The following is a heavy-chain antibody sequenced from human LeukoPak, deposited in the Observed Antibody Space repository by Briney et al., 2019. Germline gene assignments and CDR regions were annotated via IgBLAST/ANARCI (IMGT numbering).Heavy chain of an antibody. D-gene: IGHD3-22*01. CDR1: GFTFSSHW. Sequence: PGGSLRLSCAASGFTFSSHWMHWVRQAPGKGLVWVSRISSDGSSTDYADSVKGRFTISRDNAKNTLYLQMNSLRAEDTAVYYCASRIPYDSSSYWGQGTLVTVSS. CDR2: ISSDGSST. CDR3: ASRIPYDSSSY. J-gene: IGHJ4*02. V-gene: IGHV3-74*01.